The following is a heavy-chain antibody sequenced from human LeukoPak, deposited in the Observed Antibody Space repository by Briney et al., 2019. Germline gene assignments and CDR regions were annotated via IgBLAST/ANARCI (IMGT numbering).Heavy chain of an antibody. J-gene: IGHJ4*02. D-gene: IGHD6-19*01. CDR2: IKQDGSEE. CDR3: ARDRGSGWYYFDY. CDR1: GFTFRSYW. Sequence: GGSLRLSCAASGFTFRSYWMSWVRQAPGKGLEWVANIKQDGSEEYYVDSVKGRFTISSDNAKSSLYLQMNTLRAEDTAVYYCARDRGSGWYYFDYWGQGTLVTVSS. V-gene: IGHV3-7*01.